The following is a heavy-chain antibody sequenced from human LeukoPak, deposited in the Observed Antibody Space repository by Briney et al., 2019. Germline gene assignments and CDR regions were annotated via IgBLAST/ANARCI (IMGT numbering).Heavy chain of an antibody. Sequence: ASVKVSCKASGYTFTSYYMHWVRQAPGQGLEWMGMINPSGGSTSYAQKFQGRVTMTRDTSTSTVYMELSSLRSEDTAVYYCARDGPVFSIAAAPDYWGQGTLVTVSS. CDR3: ARDGPVFSIAAAPDY. V-gene: IGHV1-46*01. CDR1: GYTFTSYY. D-gene: IGHD6-13*01. CDR2: INPSGGST. J-gene: IGHJ4*02.